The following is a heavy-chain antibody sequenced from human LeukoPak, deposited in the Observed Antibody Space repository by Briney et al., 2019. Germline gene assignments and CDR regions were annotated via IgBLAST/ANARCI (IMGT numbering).Heavy chain of an antibody. J-gene: IGHJ6*02. CDR2: IYHSGST. Sequence: SETLSLTCAVSGGSISSSNWWSWVRQPPGKGLEWIGEIYHSGSTNYNPSLKSRVTISVDKSKNQFSLKLSSVTAADTAVYYCASGYYDSSGYYYYYCGMDVWGQGTTVTVSS. V-gene: IGHV4-4*02. CDR1: GGSISSSNW. D-gene: IGHD3-22*01. CDR3: ASGYYDSSGYYYYYCGMDV.